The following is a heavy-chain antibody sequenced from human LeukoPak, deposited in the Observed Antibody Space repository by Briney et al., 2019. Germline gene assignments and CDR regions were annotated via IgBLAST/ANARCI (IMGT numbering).Heavy chain of an antibody. J-gene: IGHJ4*02. V-gene: IGHV1-18*01. CDR3: ARAAVGNGWHSDY. Sequence: GASVKVSCKISGYTFTTYGITWVRQARGQGLEWMGWISAYNGNTNYAQKFQGRVTMTTDTSTTTVYMELRSLRSDDTALYYCARAAVGNGWHSDYWGQGTLVTVSS. D-gene: IGHD6-19*01. CDR1: GYTFTTYG. CDR2: ISAYNGNT.